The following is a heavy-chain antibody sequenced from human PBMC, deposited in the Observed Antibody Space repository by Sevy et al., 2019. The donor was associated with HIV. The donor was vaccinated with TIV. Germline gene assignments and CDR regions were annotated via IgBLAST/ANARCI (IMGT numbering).Heavy chain of an antibody. CDR2: MSHDGNYK. Sequence: QGGSLRLSCAASGFTFSDYDMHWVRQAPGKGLEWVAVMSHDGNYKNHADSVKVRFTISRDNFKNTLYLQMNSLRVEDTAVYFCARLFSCGGDCYYLDYWGQGAPVTVSS. V-gene: IGHV3-30*04. CDR1: GFTFSDYD. J-gene: IGHJ4*02. CDR3: ARLFSCGGDCYYLDY. D-gene: IGHD2-21*02.